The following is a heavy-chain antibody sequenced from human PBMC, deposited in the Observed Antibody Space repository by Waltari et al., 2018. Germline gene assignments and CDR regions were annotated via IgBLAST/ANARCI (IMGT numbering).Heavy chain of an antibody. Sequence: QLQLQESGPGLVKPSETLSLTCPVSGGSISSSSYYWGWIRQPPGKGLEWIGSIYYSGSTYYNPSLKSRVTISVDTSKNQFSLKLSSVTAADTAVYYCARLERGASSLIDYWGQGTLVTVSS. J-gene: IGHJ4*02. CDR3: ARLERGASSLIDY. CDR2: IYYSGST. CDR1: GGSISSSSYY. V-gene: IGHV4-39*01. D-gene: IGHD1-1*01.